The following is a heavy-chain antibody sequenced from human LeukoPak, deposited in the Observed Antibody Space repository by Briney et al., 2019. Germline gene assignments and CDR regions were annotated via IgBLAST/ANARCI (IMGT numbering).Heavy chain of an antibody. V-gene: IGHV1-69*05. CDR1: GGTFSSYA. CDR3: ARDGRKGVGFDAFDI. Sequence: SVKVSCKASGGTFSSYAISWVRQAPGQGLEWMGGINPIFGTANYAQKFQGRVTITTDESTSTAYMELSSLRSEDTAVYYCARDGRKGVGFDAFDIWGQGTMVTVSS. CDR2: INPIFGTA. D-gene: IGHD1-26*01. J-gene: IGHJ3*02.